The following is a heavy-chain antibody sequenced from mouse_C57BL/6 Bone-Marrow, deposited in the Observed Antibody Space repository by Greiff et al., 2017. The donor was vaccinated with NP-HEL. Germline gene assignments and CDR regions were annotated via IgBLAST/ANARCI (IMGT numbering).Heavy chain of an antibody. CDR1: GFNIKDDY. Sequence: EVQLQQSGAELVRPGASVKLSCTASGFNIKDDYMHWVKQRPEPLLALPRWTDPATLYTAYASPFQGKATITADTSSNTAYLQLSSLTSEDTAVYYCTTFYYGSSFAYWGQGTLVTVSA. CDR2: TDPATLYT. V-gene: IGHV14-4*01. CDR3: TTFYYGSSFAY. J-gene: IGHJ3*01. D-gene: IGHD1-1*01.